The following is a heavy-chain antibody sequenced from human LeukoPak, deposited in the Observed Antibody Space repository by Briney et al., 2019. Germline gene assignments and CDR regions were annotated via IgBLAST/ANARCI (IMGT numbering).Heavy chain of an antibody. CDR2: ISSSSSYI. CDR1: GFTFSSYS. D-gene: IGHD1-26*01. J-gene: IGHJ4*02. CDR3: ARFIVGARGGDY. Sequence: GGSLRLSCAASGFTFSSYSMNWVRQAPGKGLEWVSSISSSSSYIYYADSVKGRFTISRGNAKNSLYLQMNSLRAEDTAVYYCARFIVGARGGDYWGQGTLVTVSS. V-gene: IGHV3-21*01.